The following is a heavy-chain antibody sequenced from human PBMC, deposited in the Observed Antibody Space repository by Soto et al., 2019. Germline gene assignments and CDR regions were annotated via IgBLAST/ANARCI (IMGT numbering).Heavy chain of an antibody. CDR2: IYYSGST. CDR1: GGSISSSSYY. D-gene: IGHD5-12*01. CDR3: ARHYSPISEWWLRWTQYNWFDP. Sequence: TSETLSLTCTVSGGSISSSSYYWGWIRQPPGKGLEWIGSIYYSGSTYYNPSLKSRVTISVDTSKNQFSLKLSSVTAADTAVYYCARHYSPISEWWLRWTQYNWFDPWGQGTRVTVSS. V-gene: IGHV4-39*01. J-gene: IGHJ5*02.